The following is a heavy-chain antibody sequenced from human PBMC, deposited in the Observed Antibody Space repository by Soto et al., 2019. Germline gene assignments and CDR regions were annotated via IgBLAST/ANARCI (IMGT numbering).Heavy chain of an antibody. CDR3: ARVVVVPAAGIDY. CDR1: GFTFSSYS. D-gene: IGHD2-2*01. Sequence: EVQLVESGGGLVKPGGSLRLSCAASGFTFSSYSMNWVRQAPGKGLEWVSSISSSSSYIYYEDSVKGRFTISRDNAKNSLYLQMNSLRAEDTAVYYCARVVVVPAAGIDYWGQGTLVTVSS. J-gene: IGHJ4*02. V-gene: IGHV3-21*01. CDR2: ISSSSSYI.